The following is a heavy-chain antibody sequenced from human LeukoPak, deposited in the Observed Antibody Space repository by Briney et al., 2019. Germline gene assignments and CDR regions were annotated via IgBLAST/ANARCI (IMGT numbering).Heavy chain of an antibody. D-gene: IGHD5/OR15-5a*01. Sequence: SETLSLTCTVSGVSIRSSYYYWGWIRQPPGKGLEWIGSIYDSGSTYYNPSLKSRVTISVDTSKNQFSLRLNSVTAADTAVYYCATKLSTDPHYFDYWGQGILVTVSS. CDR3: ATKLSTDPHYFDY. J-gene: IGHJ4*02. CDR1: GVSIRSSYYY. V-gene: IGHV4-39*01. CDR2: IYDSGST.